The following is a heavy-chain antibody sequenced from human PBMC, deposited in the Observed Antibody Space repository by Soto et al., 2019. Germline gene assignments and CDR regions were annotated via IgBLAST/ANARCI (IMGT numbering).Heavy chain of an antibody. CDR3: ARGRYGDY. D-gene: IGHD1-1*01. CDR2: ISAHNGNT. Sequence: QVPLVQSGAEVKKPGASVKVSCKGSGYAFTTYGITWVRQAPGQGLEWMGWISAHNGNTNYAQKLQGRVTVTRDTSTSTAYMELRRLRSDDTAVYYCARGRYGDYWGQGAVVTVSS. V-gene: IGHV1-18*01. J-gene: IGHJ4*02. CDR1: GYAFTTYG.